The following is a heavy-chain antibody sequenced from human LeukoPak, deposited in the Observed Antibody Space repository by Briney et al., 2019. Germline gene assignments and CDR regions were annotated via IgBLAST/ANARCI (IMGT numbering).Heavy chain of an antibody. J-gene: IGHJ4*02. CDR1: GFTFSSYA. CDR3: AKATLTGYSYGLYATNFDY. Sequence: QSGGSLRLSCAASGFTFSSYAMNWVRQAPGKGLEWVSGISGSGGSTYYADSVKGRFTISKDNSKNTLYLQMNSLRAEDTALYYCAKATLTGYSYGLYATNFDYWGQGTLVTVSS. D-gene: IGHD5-18*01. CDR2: ISGSGGST. V-gene: IGHV3-23*01.